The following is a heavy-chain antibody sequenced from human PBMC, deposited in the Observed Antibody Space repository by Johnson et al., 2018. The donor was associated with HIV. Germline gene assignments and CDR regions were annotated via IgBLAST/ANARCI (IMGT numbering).Heavy chain of an antibody. Sequence: EVQLVESGGGLVQPGRYLRLSCAASGFTFDDYAMHWVRQAPGKGLEWVSGISWNSGSIGYADSVKGRFTISRDNAKNSLYLQINSLRTEDTAIYFCAKETRDSRSAFDVWGQGTMVTVSS. D-gene: IGHD3-22*01. J-gene: IGHJ3*01. CDR1: GFTFDDYA. CDR2: ISWNSGSI. V-gene: IGHV3-9*01. CDR3: AKETRDSRSAFDV.